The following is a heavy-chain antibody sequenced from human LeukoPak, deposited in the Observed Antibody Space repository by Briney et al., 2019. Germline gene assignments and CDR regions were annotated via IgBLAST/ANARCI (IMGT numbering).Heavy chain of an antibody. CDR3: ARDCSGGSCYRFFDY. CDR1: GGTFSSYA. D-gene: IGHD2-15*01. V-gene: IGHV1-69*04. J-gene: IGHJ4*02. Sequence: SVKVSCKASGGTFSSYAISWVRQAPGQGLEWMGRIIPILGIANYAQKFQGRVTITADKSTSTAYMELSSLRSEDTAVYYCARDCSGGSCYRFFDYWGQGTLVAASS. CDR2: IIPILGIA.